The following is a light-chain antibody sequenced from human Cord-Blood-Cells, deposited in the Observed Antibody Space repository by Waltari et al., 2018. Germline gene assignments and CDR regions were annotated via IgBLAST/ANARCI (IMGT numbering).Light chain of an antibody. Sequence: QSALTQHASVSGSPGQAITISCTGTSSDVGSYNLVSWYQQHPGKAPKLMIDEGSKRPAGVSNRFSGAKSGNTASLTISGLQAEDEADYYCCSYAGSSTWVFGGGTKLTVL. CDR3: CSYAGSSTWV. CDR2: EGS. V-gene: IGLV2-23*01. J-gene: IGLJ3*02. CDR1: SSDVGSYNL.